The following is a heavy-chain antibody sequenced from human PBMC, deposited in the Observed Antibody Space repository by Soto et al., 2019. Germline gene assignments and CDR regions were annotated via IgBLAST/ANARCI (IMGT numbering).Heavy chain of an antibody. V-gene: IGHV3-66*01. CDR1: GFTVSSNY. Sequence: VQLVESGGGLVQPGGSLRLSCAASGFTVSSNYMSWVRQAPGKGLEWVSVIYSGGSTYYADSVKGRFTISRDNSKNTLYLQMNSLRAEDTAVYYCARVGLWFGELLNFDYWGQGTLVTVSS. D-gene: IGHD3-10*01. J-gene: IGHJ4*02. CDR2: IYSGGST. CDR3: ARVGLWFGELLNFDY.